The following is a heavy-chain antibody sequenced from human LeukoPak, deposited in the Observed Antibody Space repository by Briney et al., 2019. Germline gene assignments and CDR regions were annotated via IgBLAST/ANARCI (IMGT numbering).Heavy chain of an antibody. CDR3: ARVSSYYDFWSGPLDYYYYMDV. D-gene: IGHD3-3*01. CDR1: GGSISSYY. Sequence: SETLSLTCTVSGGSISSYYWSWIRQPPGKGLEWIGYIYYSGSTNYNPSLKSRVIISVDTSKNQFSLKLSSVTAADTAVYYCARVSSYYDFWSGPLDYYYYMDVWGKGTTVTVSS. V-gene: IGHV4-59*01. J-gene: IGHJ6*03. CDR2: IYYSGST.